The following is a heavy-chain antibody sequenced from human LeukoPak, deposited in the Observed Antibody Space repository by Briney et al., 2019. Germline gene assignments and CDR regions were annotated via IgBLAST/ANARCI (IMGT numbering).Heavy chain of an antibody. Sequence: SETLSLTCAVYGGSFSGYYWSWIRQPPGKGLEWIGEINHSGSTNYNPSLKSRVTMSVDTSKNQFSLKLSSVTAADTAVYYCARGGGSNWFDPWGQGTLATVSS. CDR2: INHSGST. CDR3: ARGGGSNWFDP. J-gene: IGHJ5*02. V-gene: IGHV4-34*01. CDR1: GGSFSGYY. D-gene: IGHD3-16*01.